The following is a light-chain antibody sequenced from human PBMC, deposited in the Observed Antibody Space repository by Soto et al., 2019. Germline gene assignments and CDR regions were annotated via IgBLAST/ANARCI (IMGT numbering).Light chain of an antibody. CDR3: QQYNIYPWT. CDR2: GVS. CDR1: QSVRSN. V-gene: IGKV3-15*01. J-gene: IGKJ1*01. Sequence: EIVMTQSPVTLSMSQGERATLSCRASQSVRSNLAWYQQKPGQAPRLLIYGVSTRATGIPARFSGSASGTEFTLTISSLQPDDFATYYCQQYNIYPWTFGQGTNVDIK.